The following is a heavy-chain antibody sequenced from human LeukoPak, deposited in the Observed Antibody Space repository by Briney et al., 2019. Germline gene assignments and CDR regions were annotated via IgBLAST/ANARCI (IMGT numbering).Heavy chain of an antibody. D-gene: IGHD5-18*01. V-gene: IGHV4-30-4*07. CDR1: GGSISSGGYS. CDR3: ARVFRYSYAD. CDR2: IYYSGST. J-gene: IGHJ4*02. Sequence: PSETPSLTCAVSGGSISSGGYSWSWIRQPPGKGLEWIGYIYYSGSTYYNPSLKSRVTISVDTSKNQFSLKLSSVTAADTAVYYCARVFRYSYADWGQGTLVTVSS.